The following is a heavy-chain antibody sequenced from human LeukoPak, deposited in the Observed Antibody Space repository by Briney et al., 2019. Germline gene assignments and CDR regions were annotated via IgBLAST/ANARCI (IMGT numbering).Heavy chain of an antibody. D-gene: IGHD3-3*01. CDR3: ARALPHYDFWSGYTYYFDY. CDR1: GGSISSSSYY. J-gene: IGHJ4*02. V-gene: IGHV4-39*07. Sequence: PSETLSLTCTVSGGSISSSSYYWGWIRQPPGKGLEWIGSIYYSGSTYYNPSLKSRVTISVDTSKNQFSLKLSSVTAADTAVYYCARALPHYDFWSGYTYYFDYWGQGTLVTVSS. CDR2: IYYSGST.